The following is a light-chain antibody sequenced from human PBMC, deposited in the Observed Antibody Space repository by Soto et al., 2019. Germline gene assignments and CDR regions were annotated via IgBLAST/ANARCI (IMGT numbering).Light chain of an antibody. CDR1: QSVSTY. Sequence: EIVLTQSPATLSLSPGERATLSCRASQSVSTYLAWYQQKPGQAPRLLIYDASNRATGIPARFSGSGSGTDCTLTISSLEPEDFAVYYCQQRSNWPFSWTFGQGTKVEIK. J-gene: IGKJ1*01. CDR3: QQRSNWPFSWT. CDR2: DAS. V-gene: IGKV3-11*01.